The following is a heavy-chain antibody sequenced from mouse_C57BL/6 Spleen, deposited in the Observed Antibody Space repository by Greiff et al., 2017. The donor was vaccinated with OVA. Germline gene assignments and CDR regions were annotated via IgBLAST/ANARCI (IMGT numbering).Heavy chain of an antibody. J-gene: IGHJ1*03. CDR1: GYTFTSYW. CDR2: IDPYDSYT. V-gene: IGHV1-69*01. D-gene: IGHD2-5*01. CDR3: ARNAYYSNLWYVDV. Sequence: QVQLQQPGAELVMPGASVKLSCKASGYTFTSYWMHWVKQRPGQGLEWIGEIDPYDSYTNYNQKFKGKSTLTVDKSSSTASMQLSSLTSEDSAVYYCARNAYYSNLWYVDVWGTGTTVTVSS.